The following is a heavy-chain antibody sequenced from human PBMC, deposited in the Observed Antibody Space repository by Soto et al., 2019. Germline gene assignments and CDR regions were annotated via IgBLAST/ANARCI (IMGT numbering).Heavy chain of an antibody. CDR1: VYSVSNLIY. Sequence: PAETLSRTVDVPVYSVSNLIYWGCIRLPPGKGLEWIGSLSQSGGTYPNPSLRSRVTISVDRSKNHFSLQLRSVTAADTAVYYCAAGTRPGTRFYGMDVWGPGPTVTVSS. CDR3: AAGTRPGTRFYGMDV. J-gene: IGHJ6*02. V-gene: IGHV4-38-2*01. CDR2: LSQSGGT. D-gene: IGHD1-7*01.